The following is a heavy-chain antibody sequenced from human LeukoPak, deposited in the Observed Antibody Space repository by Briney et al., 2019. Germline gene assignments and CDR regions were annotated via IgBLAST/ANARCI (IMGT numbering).Heavy chain of an antibody. D-gene: IGHD2-2*02. CDR3: ARATGTYCSSTSCYRYYYGMDV. CDR2: INHSGST. CDR1: GGSFSGYY. Sequence: SETLSLTCAVYGGSFSGYYWSWIRQPPGKGLEWIGEINHSGSTNYNPSLKSRVTISVDTSKNQFSLKLSSVTAADTAVYYCARATGTYCSSTSCYRYYYGMDVWGQGTTVTVSS. V-gene: IGHV4-34*01. J-gene: IGHJ6*02.